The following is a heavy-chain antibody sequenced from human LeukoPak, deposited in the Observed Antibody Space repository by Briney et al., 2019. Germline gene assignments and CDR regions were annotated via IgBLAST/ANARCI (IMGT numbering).Heavy chain of an antibody. CDR1: GFTFTTYA. J-gene: IGHJ4*02. CDR2: VSSSGGST. D-gene: IGHD5-18*01. V-gene: IGHV3-23*01. CDR3: AKQDGVQLWLLFES. Sequence: PWGSLKLSCAASGFTFTTYAMSWVRQPPGKGLEWVSAVSSSGGSTYYADSVKGRSTISRDNSKNTLYLQMNSLRAEDTAVYYCAKQDGVQLWLLFESWGQGSLVTVSS.